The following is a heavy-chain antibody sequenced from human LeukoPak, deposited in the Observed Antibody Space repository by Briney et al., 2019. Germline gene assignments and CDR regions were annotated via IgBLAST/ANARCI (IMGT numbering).Heavy chain of an antibody. CDR3: AKSTRPTTGHFDY. D-gene: IGHD1-14*01. Sequence: GGSLRLSCAAAGFTLSTYDMHWVRQVTGKGLEWVSTISASGGSTYYADSVKGRFTISRDNSKNTLYVQMNSLRVEDTAVYYCAKSTRPTTGHFDYWGQGTLVTVSS. CDR2: ISASGGST. J-gene: IGHJ4*02. V-gene: IGHV3-23*01. CDR1: GFTLSTYD.